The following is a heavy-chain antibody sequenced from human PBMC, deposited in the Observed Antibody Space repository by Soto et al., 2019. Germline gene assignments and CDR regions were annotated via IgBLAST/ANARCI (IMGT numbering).Heavy chain of an antibody. CDR3: ASPAGADYTFDY. J-gene: IGHJ4*02. CDR1: GGSITSSSYY. V-gene: IGHV4-39*01. Sequence: QLQLQESGPGLVKPSETLSLTCTVSGGSITSSSYYWGWIRQAPGKGLEWIGTIYYRGITYYSPSLKSLVTISADTSKNQFSLTLNSVTAADTAIYFCASPAGADYTFDYWGRGTLVTVSS. D-gene: IGHD4-4*01. CDR2: IYYRGIT.